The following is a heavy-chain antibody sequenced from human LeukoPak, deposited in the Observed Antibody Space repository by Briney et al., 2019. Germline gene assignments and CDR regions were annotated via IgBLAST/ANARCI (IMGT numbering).Heavy chain of an antibody. Sequence: GGSLRLSCAAFGFTFSSYSMTWVRQAPGKGLEWVSYISSSSSTIYYADSVKGRFTISRDNAKNSLYLQMNSLRAEDTAVYYCARDRPRYCSGSSCYPEEMYYYDSSGYYNDYWGQGTLVTVSS. J-gene: IGHJ4*02. CDR3: ARDRPRYCSGSSCYPEEMYYYDSSGYYNDY. CDR1: GFTFSSYS. D-gene: IGHD3-22*01. CDR2: ISSSSSTI. V-gene: IGHV3-48*01.